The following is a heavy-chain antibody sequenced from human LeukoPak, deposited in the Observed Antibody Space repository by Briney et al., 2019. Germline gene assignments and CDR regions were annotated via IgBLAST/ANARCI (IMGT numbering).Heavy chain of an antibody. J-gene: IGHJ4*02. V-gene: IGHV3-30*04. CDR3: ARAEGPSGWYYPFDY. D-gene: IGHD6-19*01. Sequence: GGSLRLSCAASGFTFKSYAMHWVRQAPGKGLEWVAVISYDGSNKYYADSVKGRFTISRDNSKNTLYLQMNSLRAEDTAVYYCARAEGPSGWYYPFDYWGQGTLVTVSS. CDR2: ISYDGSNK. CDR1: GFTFKSYA.